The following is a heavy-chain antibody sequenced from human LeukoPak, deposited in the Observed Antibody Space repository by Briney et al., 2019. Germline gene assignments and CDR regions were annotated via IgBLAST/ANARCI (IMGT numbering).Heavy chain of an antibody. CDR3: ARGGRYYDLDY. J-gene: IGHJ4*02. CDR2: INHSGST. Sequence: SETLSLTCAVYGGSFSGYYWSWIHQPPGKGLEWIGEINHSGSTNYNPSLKSRVTISVDTSKNQFSLKLSSVTAADTAVCYCARGGRYYDLDYWGQGTLVTVSS. D-gene: IGHD3-22*01. CDR1: GGSFSGYY. V-gene: IGHV4-34*01.